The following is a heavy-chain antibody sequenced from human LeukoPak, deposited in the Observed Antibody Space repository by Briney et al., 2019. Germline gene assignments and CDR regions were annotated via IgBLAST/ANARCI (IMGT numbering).Heavy chain of an antibody. V-gene: IGHV3-53*01. J-gene: IGHJ4*02. CDR2: IYSGGST. Sequence: GGSLRLSCAASGFTVSSNYMSRVRQAPGKGLEWVSVIYSGGSTYYADSVKGRFTISRDNSKNTLYLQMNSLRAEDTAVYYCAAGPDQYYFDYWGQGTLVTVSS. CDR1: GFTVSSNY. CDR3: AAGPDQYYFDY.